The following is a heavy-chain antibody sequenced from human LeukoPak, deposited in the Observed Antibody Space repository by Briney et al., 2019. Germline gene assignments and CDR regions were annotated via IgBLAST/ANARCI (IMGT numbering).Heavy chain of an antibody. V-gene: IGHV4-34*01. CDR1: GGSFSGYY. CDR3: ARVLMVYAINWFDP. CDR2: INHSGST. D-gene: IGHD2-8*01. Sequence: PSETLSLTCAVYGGSFSGYYWSWIRQPPGQGLEWIGEINHSGSTNYNPSLKSRVTISVDTSKSQFSLKLSSVTAADTAVYYCARVLMVYAINWFDPWGQGTLVTVSS. J-gene: IGHJ5*02.